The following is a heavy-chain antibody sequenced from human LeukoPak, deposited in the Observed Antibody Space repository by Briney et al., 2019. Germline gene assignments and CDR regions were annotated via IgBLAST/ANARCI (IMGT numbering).Heavy chain of an antibody. V-gene: IGHV3-13*04. CDR1: GFTFSTYD. J-gene: IGHJ5*02. CDR2: IGKTGDT. CDR3: ARGAGDGFNP. D-gene: IGHD3-16*01. Sequence: PGGSLRLSCAASGFTFSTYDFHWVRQATGKSLEWVSSIGKTGDTYYLNSVKGRFTISRQNAWNSAYLQLNSLRVEDTALYYCARGAGDGFNPWGQGTLVTVSS.